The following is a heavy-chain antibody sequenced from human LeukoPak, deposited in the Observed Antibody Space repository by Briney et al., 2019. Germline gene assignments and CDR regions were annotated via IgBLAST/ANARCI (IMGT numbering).Heavy chain of an antibody. V-gene: IGHV4-39*01. D-gene: IGHD2-21*02. CDR3: ARAAYCGGDCYLLDY. CDR2: IYYSGST. Sequence: ETLSLTCTVSSDSIYSSNYYWGWIRQPPGKGLEWIGSIYYSGSTYYNSSLKSRVTISVDTSKNQFSLKLSSLTAADTAVYYCARAAYCGGDCYLLDYWGQGTLVTVFS. J-gene: IGHJ4*02. CDR1: SDSIYSSNYY.